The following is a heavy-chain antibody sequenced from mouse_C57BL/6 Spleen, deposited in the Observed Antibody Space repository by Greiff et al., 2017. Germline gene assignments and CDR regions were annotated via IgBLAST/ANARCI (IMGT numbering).Heavy chain of an antibody. CDR1: GFSLTSYG. D-gene: IGHD1-1*01. CDR3: ATITTVVEGYAMDY. V-gene: IGHV2-5*01. CDR2: IWTGGST. J-gene: IGHJ4*01. Sequence: QVQLQQSGPGLVQPSQSLSITCTVSGFSLTSYGVHWVRQSPGKGLEWLGVIWTGGSTDYTAAFMSRLSITKDNSKSQVFFTMNSLQADDTARYYCATITTVVEGYAMDYWGQGTSVTVSS.